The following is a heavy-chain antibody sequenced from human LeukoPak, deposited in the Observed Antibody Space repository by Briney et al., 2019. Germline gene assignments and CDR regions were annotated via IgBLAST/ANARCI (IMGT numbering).Heavy chain of an antibody. CDR1: GFTFSSYA. D-gene: IGHD6-13*01. Sequence: GGSLGLSCAASGFTFSSYAMHWVRQAPGKGLEWVAVISYDGSNKYYADSVKGRFTISRDNSKNTLYLQMNSLRAEDTAVYYCARGKTYSSYFDYWGQGTLVTVSS. CDR3: ARGKTYSSYFDY. CDR2: ISYDGSNK. V-gene: IGHV3-30-3*01. J-gene: IGHJ4*02.